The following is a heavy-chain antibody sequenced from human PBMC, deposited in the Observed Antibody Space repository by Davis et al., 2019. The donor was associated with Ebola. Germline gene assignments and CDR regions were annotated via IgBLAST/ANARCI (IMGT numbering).Heavy chain of an antibody. Sequence: GESLKISCTASGFTFGDYAMSWVRQAPGKGLEWVGFIRSKAYGGTTEYAASVKGRFTISRDDSKSIAYLQMNSLKTEDTAVYYCTIAVAGYYGMDVWGQGTTVTVSS. V-gene: IGHV3-49*04. CDR1: GFTFGDYA. CDR3: TIAVAGYYGMDV. J-gene: IGHJ6*02. CDR2: IRSKAYGGTT. D-gene: IGHD6-19*01.